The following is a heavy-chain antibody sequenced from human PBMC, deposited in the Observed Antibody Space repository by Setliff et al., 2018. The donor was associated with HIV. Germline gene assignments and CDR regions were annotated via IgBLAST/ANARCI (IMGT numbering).Heavy chain of an antibody. J-gene: IGHJ5*02. V-gene: IGHV1-2*02. Sequence: GASVKVSCKASGYPFTDYYIHWVRQAPGQGLEWMGWLDPTSGYTNYAQNYQGRVTMTWKTSIGTAYMDLSTLRSDDTAVYYCARGGGYCTNGLCHKRWYDPWGQGTLVTVSS. D-gene: IGHD2-8*01. CDR3: ARGGGYCTNGLCHKRWYDP. CDR1: GYPFTDYY. CDR2: LDPTSGYT.